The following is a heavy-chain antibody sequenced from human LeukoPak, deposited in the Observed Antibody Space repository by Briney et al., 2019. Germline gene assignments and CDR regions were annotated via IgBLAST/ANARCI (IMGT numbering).Heavy chain of an antibody. Sequence: GESLKISCKGPGYSFTSYWIGWVRQMPGKGLEWMGIIYPGDSDTRYSPSFQGQVTISADKSISTAYLQWSSLKASDTAMYYCARQVGTLVRGIIIGFDFWGQGTLVTVSS. D-gene: IGHD3-10*01. V-gene: IGHV5-51*01. CDR2: IYPGDSDT. CDR1: GYSFTSYW. J-gene: IGHJ4*02. CDR3: ARQVGTLVRGIIIGFDF.